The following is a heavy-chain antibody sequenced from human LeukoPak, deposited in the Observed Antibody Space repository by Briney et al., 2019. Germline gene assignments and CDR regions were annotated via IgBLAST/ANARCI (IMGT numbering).Heavy chain of an antibody. Sequence: GGSLRLSCVASGFTFSSYWMTWVRQAPGKGLEWVANMRQDGNEKYYVDSVRGRFTISRDNAKNSLYLQMNSLRAEDTAVYYCARDRRFTLDYANDYWGQGTLVTVSS. CDR3: ARDRRFTLDYANDY. J-gene: IGHJ4*02. CDR1: GFTFSSYW. D-gene: IGHD4-17*01. CDR2: MRQDGNEK. V-gene: IGHV3-7*03.